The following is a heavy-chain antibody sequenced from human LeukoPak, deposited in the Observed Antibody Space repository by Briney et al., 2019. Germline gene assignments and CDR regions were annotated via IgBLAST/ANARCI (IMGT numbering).Heavy chain of an antibody. CDR3: AKEKAIGSINYGLDV. V-gene: IGHV3-30*18. Sequence: PGRSLRLSCAASGFTFDTYGMLWVRQAPGKGLEWVAVIAYDGSNKNYANSVKGRFTISRDNSKNTLYLQMNSLRGEDTAVYYCAKEKAIGSINYGLDVWGQGTTVTVSS. CDR1: GFTFDTYG. J-gene: IGHJ6*02. D-gene: IGHD5-24*01. CDR2: IAYDGSNK.